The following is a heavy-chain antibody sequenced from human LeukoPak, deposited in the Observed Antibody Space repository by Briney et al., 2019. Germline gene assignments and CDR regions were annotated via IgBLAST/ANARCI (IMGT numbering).Heavy chain of an antibody. CDR3: ARDYDSSGYYWYYYYGMDV. D-gene: IGHD3-22*01. J-gene: IGHJ6*02. CDR1: GFTFSSYS. Sequence: PGGSLRLSCAASGFTFSSYSMNWVRQAPGKGLEWVSSISSSSSYIYYADSVKGRFTISRDNAKNSLYLQMNSLRAEDTAVYYCARDYDSSGYYWYYYYGMDVCGQGTTVTVSS. CDR2: ISSSSSYI. V-gene: IGHV3-21*01.